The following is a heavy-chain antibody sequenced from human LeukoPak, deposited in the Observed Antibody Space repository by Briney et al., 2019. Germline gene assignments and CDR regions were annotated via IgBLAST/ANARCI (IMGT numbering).Heavy chain of an antibody. V-gene: IGHV1-18*01. J-gene: IGHJ5*02. Sequence: ASVKVSCKASGYTFTNYGIRWVRQAPGQGLEWMGWISGYNGNTKNVQKFRGRVTMTTDTSTSTAYMELRSLRSDDTAVYYCARMAYDILTGYFQPNWFDPWGQGTLVTVSS. CDR2: ISGYNGNT. D-gene: IGHD3-9*01. CDR1: GYTFTNYG. CDR3: ARMAYDILTGYFQPNWFDP.